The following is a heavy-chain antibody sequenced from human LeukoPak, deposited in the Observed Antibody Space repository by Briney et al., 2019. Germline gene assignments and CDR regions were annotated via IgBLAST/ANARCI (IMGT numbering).Heavy chain of an antibody. CDR1: GYTFTSYY. V-gene: IGHV1-46*01. J-gene: IGHJ6*02. D-gene: IGHD1-7*01. CDR2: INPSGGST. CDR3: ARDQLRGGWNYLYYYYYGMDV. Sequence: ASVKVSCKASGYTFTSYYMHWVRQAPGQGLEWMGIINPSGGSTSYAQKFQGRVTMTRDTSTSTVYMELRSLRSDDTAVYYCARDQLRGGWNYLYYYYYGMDVWGQGTTVTVSS.